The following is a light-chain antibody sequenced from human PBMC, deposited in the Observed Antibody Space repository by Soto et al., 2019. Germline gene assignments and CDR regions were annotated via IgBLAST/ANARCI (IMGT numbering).Light chain of an antibody. CDR2: EVS. J-gene: IGLJ2*01. CDR3: SSFAGSNVV. Sequence: QSALTQPPSASGSPGQSVTISCTGTSSDVGGYNYVSWYQQHSGKAPKLMISEVSKRPSGVPDRFSGSKSGNTASLTVSGLQAEDEADYYCSSFAGSNVVFGGGTKLTVL. V-gene: IGLV2-8*01. CDR1: SSDVGGYNY.